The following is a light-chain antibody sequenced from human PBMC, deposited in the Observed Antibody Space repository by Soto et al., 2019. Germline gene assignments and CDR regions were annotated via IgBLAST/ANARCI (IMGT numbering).Light chain of an antibody. Sequence: EIVLTQSPGTLSLSPGERATLSCRASQSVSSSYLAWYQQKPGQAPRVLIYGASSSATGIPDRFSGSGSGTVFTLTISRLEPEDFAVYFCQQYGNPPPNAFGQGTKVEIK. CDR1: QSVSSSY. CDR2: GAS. CDR3: QQYGNPPPNA. J-gene: IGKJ2*01. V-gene: IGKV3-20*01.